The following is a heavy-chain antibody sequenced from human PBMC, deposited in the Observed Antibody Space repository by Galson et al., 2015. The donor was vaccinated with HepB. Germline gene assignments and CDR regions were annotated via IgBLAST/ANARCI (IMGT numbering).Heavy chain of an antibody. Sequence: SLRLSCAASGFTFSSYAMHWVRQAPGKGLEWVAIISYDGSNKYYADSVKGRFTISRDNSKNTLYLQMNRLRHEDTAVYYCAREGSSGWGMYYYMDGWGKGTTGTASS. V-gene: IGHV3-30-3*01. D-gene: IGHD6-19*01. CDR3: AREGSSGWGMYYYMDG. J-gene: IGHJ6*03. CDR1: GFTFSSYA. CDR2: ISYDGSNK.